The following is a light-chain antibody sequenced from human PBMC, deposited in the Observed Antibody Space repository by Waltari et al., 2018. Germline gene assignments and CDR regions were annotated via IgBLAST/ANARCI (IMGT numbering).Light chain of an antibody. Sequence: VGDRVTITYRASQSISGYLNWYQQKPGKAPKVLIYATSSLQSGVPSRFSGSGSGTDFTLTISSLQPEDFATYYCQQSYRTPPLTFGGGTKVEIK. V-gene: IGKV1-39*01. CDR1: QSISGY. CDR2: ATS. CDR3: QQSYRTPPLT. J-gene: IGKJ4*01.